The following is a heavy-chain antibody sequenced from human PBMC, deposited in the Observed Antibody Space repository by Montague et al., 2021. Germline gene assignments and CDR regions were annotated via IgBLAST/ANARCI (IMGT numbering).Heavy chain of an antibody. J-gene: IGHJ3*02. D-gene: IGHD1-1*01. V-gene: IGHV4-59*13. CDR3: ARDTTTDGFDI. CDR2: ISYSGRT. Sequence: SKTLSLTCTVSGGSISNYFWTWTRQPPGKGLEWIGFISYSGRTNFNPSLKSRVTISLDTSKNQFSLNLSSVTAADTAVYYCARDTTTDGFDIWGQGTMVTVSS. CDR1: GGSISNYF.